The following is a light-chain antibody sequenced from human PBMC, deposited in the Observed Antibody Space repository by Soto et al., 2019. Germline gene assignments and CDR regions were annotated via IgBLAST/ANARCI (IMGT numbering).Light chain of an antibody. Sequence: DIQMPQSPSSLSASVGDRVTITCRASQGVANYLNWYQQKPGKAPKLLIYAASTLQSEVPSKFVGSGSGTDFTLTISSLQPDDFATYYCQQSFSTARTFGQGTRVEI. J-gene: IGKJ1*01. CDR3: QQSFSTART. CDR1: QGVANY. CDR2: AAS. V-gene: IGKV1-39*01.